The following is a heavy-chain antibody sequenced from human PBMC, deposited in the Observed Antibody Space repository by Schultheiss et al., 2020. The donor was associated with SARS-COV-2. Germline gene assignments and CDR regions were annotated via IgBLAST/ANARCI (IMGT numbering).Heavy chain of an antibody. V-gene: IGHV3-53*04. CDR2: IYSGGST. J-gene: IGHJ6*03. D-gene: IGHD4-17*01. CDR3: ARSTVTTHRRHYYYMDV. CDR1: GFTFSSYS. Sequence: GGSLRLSCAASGFTFSSYSMDWVRQAPGKGLEWVSVIYSGGSTYYADSVKGRFTISRHNSKNTLYLQMNSLRAEDTAVYYCARSTVTTHRRHYYYMDVWGKGTTVTVSS.